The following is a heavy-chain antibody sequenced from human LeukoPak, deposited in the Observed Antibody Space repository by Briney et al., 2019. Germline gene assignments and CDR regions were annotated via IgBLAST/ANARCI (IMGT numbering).Heavy chain of an antibody. CDR1: GYTFDENH. D-gene: IGHD2-8*02. CDR2: INPKSGAT. Sequence: ASVKVSCKASGYTFDENHIHWVRQAPGQGPEWMGWINPKSGATDSAHQIQGRLTMTRDTSIGTASMDLSELRLDDTGIYYCARAGDESTGHYDSLHFWGQGTMVTVSS. J-gene: IGHJ3*01. V-gene: IGHV1-2*02. CDR3: ARAGDESTGHYDSLHF.